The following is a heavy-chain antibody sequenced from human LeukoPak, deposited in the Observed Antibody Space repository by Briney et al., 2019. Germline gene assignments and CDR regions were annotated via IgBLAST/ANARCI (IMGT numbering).Heavy chain of an antibody. D-gene: IGHD5-18*01. J-gene: IGHJ4*01. V-gene: IGHV4-59*02. Sequence: PSETLSLTCTVSGGSVTTYYWTWIRQPPGKGLEWIGYIYSSGNTNYNPSLKSRVTISIDTSTNQFSLKLTSVTAADTAVYYCARGRRVDAAMLTHWGQGTLVTVSS. CDR1: GGSVTTYY. CDR2: IYSSGNT. CDR3: ARGRRVDAAMLTH.